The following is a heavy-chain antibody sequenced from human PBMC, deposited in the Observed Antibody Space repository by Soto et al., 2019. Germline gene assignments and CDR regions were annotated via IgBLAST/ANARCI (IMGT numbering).Heavy chain of an antibody. V-gene: IGHV1-69*02. J-gene: IGHJ3*02. D-gene: IGHD6-6*01. CDR2: IIPILGIA. Sequence: VKVAWKASGGRLSSYTSSWGRKNTGQGLEWMGRIIPILGIANYAQKFQGRVTISADKSTSTAYMELSSLRSEDTAVYYCARGDEYSSSSVRWLDAFDIWGQGTMVTVSS. CDR3: ARGDEYSSSSVRWLDAFDI. CDR1: GGRLSSYT.